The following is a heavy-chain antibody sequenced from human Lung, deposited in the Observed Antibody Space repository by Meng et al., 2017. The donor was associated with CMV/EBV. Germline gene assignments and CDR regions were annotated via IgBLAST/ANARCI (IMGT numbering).Heavy chain of an antibody. CDR2: LIPMFGAV. J-gene: IGHJ4*01. D-gene: IGHD4-11*01. CDR3: ARGVVHDYSNRQWDIDQ. V-gene: IGHV1-69*05. CDR1: GGTFSAHA. Sequence: SVKVSCKASGGTFSAHAISWVRQAPGQGLEWMGGLIPMFGAVNFAQNFRGRVTLTTDGSTTTAYMELRRLGYEDTALYFCARGVVHDYSNRQWDIDQWGXGTLVTVSS.